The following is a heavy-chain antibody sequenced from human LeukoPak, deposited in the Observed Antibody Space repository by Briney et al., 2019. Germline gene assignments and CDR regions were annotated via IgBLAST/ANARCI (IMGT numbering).Heavy chain of an antibody. CDR2: ISYDGSNK. V-gene: IGHV3-30*03. CDR3: AREGYCSSTSCYTLGDAFDI. D-gene: IGHD2-2*02. J-gene: IGHJ3*02. Sequence: GGSLRLSCAASGFTFSSYGMHWARQAPGKGLEWVAVISYDGSNKYYADSVKGRFTISRDNSKNTLYLQMNSLRAEDTAVYYCAREGYCSSTSCYTLGDAFDIWGQGTMVTVSS. CDR1: GFTFSSYG.